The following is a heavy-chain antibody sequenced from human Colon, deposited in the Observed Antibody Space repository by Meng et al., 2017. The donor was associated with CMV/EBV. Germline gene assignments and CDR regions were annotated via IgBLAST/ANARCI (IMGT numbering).Heavy chain of an antibody. D-gene: IGHD2-15*01. V-gene: IGHV3-15*01. CDR1: GFTFTNAA. CDR2: IKSKIDGGKI. CDR3: TTLLRGF. J-gene: IGHJ4*02. Sequence: EVHLVESGGGLVKPGVSLRLSCAASGFTFTNAAMTWVRQDSGKGLEWIGRIKSKIDGGKIDYAAPVRGRFAISRDDSKATVYLQIDTLEIEDTGMYYCTTLLRGFWGQGTLVTVSS.